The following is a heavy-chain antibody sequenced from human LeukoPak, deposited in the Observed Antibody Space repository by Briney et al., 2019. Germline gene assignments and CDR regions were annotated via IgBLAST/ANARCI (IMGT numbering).Heavy chain of an antibody. J-gene: IGHJ6*02. CDR3: ARDDYDILTGYYAGYYGMDV. Sequence: GGSLRLSCAASGFTFSSYSMNWVRQAPGKGLEWVSYISSSSSTIYCADSVKGRFTISRDNAKNSLYLQMNSLRAEDTAVYYCARDDYDILTGYYAGYYGMDVWGQGTTVTVSS. CDR1: GFTFSSYS. CDR2: ISSSSSTI. V-gene: IGHV3-48*04. D-gene: IGHD3-9*01.